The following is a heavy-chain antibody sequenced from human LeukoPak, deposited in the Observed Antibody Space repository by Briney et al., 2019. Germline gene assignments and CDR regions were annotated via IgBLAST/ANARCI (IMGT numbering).Heavy chain of an antibody. CDR2: ISGSDGST. CDR3: ALEGLGGYSSSPGVYGMDV. Sequence: PGGSLRLSCTASGFTFSSYAMSWVRQAPGKGLEWVSAISGSDGSTYYADSVKGRFTISRDNSKNTLYLQMNSLRAEDTAVYYCALEGLGGYSSSPGVYGMDVWGQGTTVTVSS. J-gene: IGHJ6*02. CDR1: GFTFSSYA. D-gene: IGHD6-13*01. V-gene: IGHV3-23*01.